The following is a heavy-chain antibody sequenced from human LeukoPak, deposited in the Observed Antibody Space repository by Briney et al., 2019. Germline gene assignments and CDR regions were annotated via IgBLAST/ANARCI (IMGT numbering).Heavy chain of an antibody. CDR3: ARGAEGIAASDSNFDY. V-gene: IGHV3-23*01. J-gene: IGHJ4*02. Sequence: GGSLRLSCAASGFTFSSYGMSWVRQAPGKGLEWVSAISGSGGSTYYADSVKGRFTISRDNSKNTLYLQMNSLRAEDTAVYYCARGAEGIAASDSNFDYWGQGRLVTVSS. CDR2: ISGSGGST. CDR1: GFTFSSYG. D-gene: IGHD6-13*01.